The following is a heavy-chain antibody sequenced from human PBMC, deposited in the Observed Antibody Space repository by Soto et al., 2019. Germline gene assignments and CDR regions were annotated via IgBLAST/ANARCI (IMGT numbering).Heavy chain of an antibody. D-gene: IGHD2-2*02. CDR3: VSRRGYMGKLDY. CDR1: GGSISSGGYY. Sequence: SETLSLTCTVSGGSISSGGYYWSWIRQHPGKGLEWIGYIYYSGSTYYNPSLKSRVTISVDTSKNQFSLKLSSVTAADTAVYYCVSRRGYMGKLDYWGQGTLVTVSS. V-gene: IGHV4-31*03. CDR2: IYYSGST. J-gene: IGHJ4*02.